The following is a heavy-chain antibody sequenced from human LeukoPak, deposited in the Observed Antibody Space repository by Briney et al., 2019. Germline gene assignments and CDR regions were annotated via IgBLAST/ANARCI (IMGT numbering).Heavy chain of an antibody. V-gene: IGHV3-48*04. CDR2: ISSSSSTI. D-gene: IGHD1-26*01. Sequence: SGGSLRLSCAASGFTFSSYSMNWVRQAPGKGLEWLSYISSSSSTIYYADSVKGRFTISRDNAMNTLYLQMNSLGAEDTAVYYCARVGQGEWFFDLWGRGTLVTVSS. J-gene: IGHJ2*01. CDR1: GFTFSSYS. CDR3: ARVGQGEWFFDL.